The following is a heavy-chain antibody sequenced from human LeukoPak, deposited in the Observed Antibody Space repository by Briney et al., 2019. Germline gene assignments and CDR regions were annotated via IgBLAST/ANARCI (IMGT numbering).Heavy chain of an antibody. CDR1: GGSISSYY. J-gene: IGHJ5*02. CDR2: IYYSGST. D-gene: IGHD6-19*01. Sequence: SETLSLTCTVSGGSISSYYWSWIRQPPGKGLEWIGYIYYSGSTYYNPSLKSRVTISVDTSKNQFSLELSSVTAADTAVYYCARHAHSSGWYLSWFDPWGQGTLVTVSS. V-gene: IGHV4-59*08. CDR3: ARHAHSSGWYLSWFDP.